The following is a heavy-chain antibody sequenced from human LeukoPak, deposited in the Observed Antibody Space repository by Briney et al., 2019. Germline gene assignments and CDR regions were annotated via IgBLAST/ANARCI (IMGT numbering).Heavy chain of an antibody. D-gene: IGHD2-15*01. CDR1: GFTFSSYG. V-gene: IGHV3-30*03. Sequence: GGSLRLSCAASGFTFSSYGMHWVRQAPGKGLEWVAVISYDGSNKYYADSVKGRFTISRDNSKNTLYLQMNSLRAEDTAVYYCASGIVVVSGFDYWGQGTLVTVSS. CDR2: ISYDGSNK. CDR3: ASGIVVVSGFDY. J-gene: IGHJ4*02.